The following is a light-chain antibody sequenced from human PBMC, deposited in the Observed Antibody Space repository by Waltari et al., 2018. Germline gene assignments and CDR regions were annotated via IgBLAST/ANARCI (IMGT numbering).Light chain of an antibody. CDR2: DAT. Sequence: LQMTQSPSSLSASVGDRVTITCQASQDISNYLKWYQQKPGNAPQLLIYDATYLETGVPSMISGSGSATDITYTISSLQPEVITTYCCQQYDNLLHTFGGGTKVEIK. CDR3: QQYDNLLHT. J-gene: IGKJ4*01. CDR1: QDISNY. V-gene: IGKV1-33*01.